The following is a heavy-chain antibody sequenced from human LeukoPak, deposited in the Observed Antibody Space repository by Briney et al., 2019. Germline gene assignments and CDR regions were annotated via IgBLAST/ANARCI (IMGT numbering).Heavy chain of an antibody. CDR2: ISWDGGST. V-gene: IGHV3-43*01. D-gene: IGHD6-6*01. J-gene: IGHJ3*02. Sequence: GGSLRLSCADSGFTFDDYTMHWVRQAPGKGLEWVSLISWDGGSTYYADSVKGRFTISRDNSKNSLYLQMNSLRTEDTALYYCAYSSIAARHAFDIWGQGTMVTVSS. CDR1: GFTFDDYT. CDR3: AYSSIAARHAFDI.